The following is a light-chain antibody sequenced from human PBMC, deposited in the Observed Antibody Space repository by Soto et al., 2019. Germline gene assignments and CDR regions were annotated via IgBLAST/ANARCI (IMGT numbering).Light chain of an antibody. J-gene: IGLJ7*01. CDR3: CSYAGTSTHTV. CDR2: EVS. V-gene: IGLV2-23*02. Sequence: QSALTQPASVSGSPGQSITISCTGTSSDVGSYNLVSWYQQHPGKAPKLMISEVSKRPSGISDRFSGSKSGSTASLTISGLQAEDEADYYCCSYAGTSTHTVFGGGTQLTVL. CDR1: SSDVGSYNL.